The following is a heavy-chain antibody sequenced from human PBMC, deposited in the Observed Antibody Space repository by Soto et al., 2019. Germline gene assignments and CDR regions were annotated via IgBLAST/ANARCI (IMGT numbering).Heavy chain of an antibody. CDR1: GFTVSSNY. D-gene: IGHD3-3*01. Sequence: PGGSLRLSCAASGFTVSSNYMSWVRQAPGKGLEWVSVIYSGGSTYYADSVKGRFTISRDNSKNTLYLQMNSLRAEDTAVYYCASAPPFRITIFGVVHIYYYMDVWGKGTTVTVSS. J-gene: IGHJ6*03. V-gene: IGHV3-66*01. CDR2: IYSGGST. CDR3: ASAPPFRITIFGVVHIYYYMDV.